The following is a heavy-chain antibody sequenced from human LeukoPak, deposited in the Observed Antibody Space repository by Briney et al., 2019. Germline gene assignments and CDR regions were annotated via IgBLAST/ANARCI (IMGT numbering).Heavy chain of an antibody. CDR2: IKQDGSEK. V-gene: IGHV3-7*01. D-gene: IGHD6-13*01. CDR3: ARQKETSGYSNSWYSNYYYYLDV. CDR1: GFTFSGYW. Sequence: GGSLRLSCAASGFTFSGYWMSWVRQAPGKGLEWVANIKQDGSEKYYVDSVKGRFTISRDNAKNSLYLQMNSLRAEDTAVYYCARQKETSGYSNSWYSNYYYYLDVWGKGTTVIVSS. J-gene: IGHJ6*03.